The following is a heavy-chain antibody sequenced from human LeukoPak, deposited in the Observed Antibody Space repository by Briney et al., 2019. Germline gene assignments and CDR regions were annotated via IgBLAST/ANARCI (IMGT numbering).Heavy chain of an antibody. CDR3: ARGSAYTYAFTGRERTKSRLDS. CDR2: ISYDGSNK. Sequence: GGSLRLSCAASGFIFTSYGMHWVRQAPGKGLEWVAVISYDGSNKFYSASVKGRLTISRDNSKNTLYLQMNNLRTEDTAVYYCARGSAYTYAFTGRERTKSRLDSRGQGTLVTVSS. CDR1: GFIFTSYG. D-gene: IGHD3-16*01. J-gene: IGHJ4*02. V-gene: IGHV3-30*03.